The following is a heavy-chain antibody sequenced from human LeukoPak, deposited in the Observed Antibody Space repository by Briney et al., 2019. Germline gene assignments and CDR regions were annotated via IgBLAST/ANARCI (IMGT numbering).Heavy chain of an antibody. V-gene: IGHV1-69*04. J-gene: IGHJ2*01. D-gene: IGHD2/OR15-2a*01. CDR1: GGTFSSYA. CDR3: ARDNSQEGSFDL. Sequence: ASEKVSCKASGGTFSSYAISWVRQAPGQGLEWMGRIIPILGIANYAQKFQGRVTITADKSTSTAYMELSSLRSEDTAVYYCARDNSQEGSFDLWGRGTLVTVSS. CDR2: IIPILGIA.